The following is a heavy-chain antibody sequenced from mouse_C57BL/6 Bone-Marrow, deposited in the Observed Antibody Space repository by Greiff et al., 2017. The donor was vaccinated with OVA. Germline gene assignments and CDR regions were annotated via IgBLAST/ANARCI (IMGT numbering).Heavy chain of an antibody. V-gene: IGHV14-4*01. CDR3: TTYYYVFAY. CDR1: GFNIKDDY. Sequence: EVMLVESGAELVRSGASVKLSCTASGFNIKDDYMHWVKQRPEQGLEWIGWIDPENGDTEYASKFQGKATITADTSSNTAYLQLSSLTSEDTAVYYCTTYYYVFAYWGQGTLVTVSA. D-gene: IGHD1-1*01. CDR2: IDPENGDT. J-gene: IGHJ3*01.